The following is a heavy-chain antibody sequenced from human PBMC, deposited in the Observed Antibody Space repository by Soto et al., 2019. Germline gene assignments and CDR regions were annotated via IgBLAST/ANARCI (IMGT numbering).Heavy chain of an antibody. Sequence: XETLSLTCGVYGGSFRNYYWIWVRQPPGQGLEWIGEVNHSGEATYNPSLPSRITISLDTSNSQFSLKLSSVTAADTAVDYCAMDWLRGHLASQHAFDIWGQGTMVTVSS. V-gene: IGHV4-34*01. CDR1: GGSFRNYY. CDR2: VNHSGEA. D-gene: IGHD3-3*01. CDR3: AMDWLRGHLASQHAFDI. J-gene: IGHJ3*02.